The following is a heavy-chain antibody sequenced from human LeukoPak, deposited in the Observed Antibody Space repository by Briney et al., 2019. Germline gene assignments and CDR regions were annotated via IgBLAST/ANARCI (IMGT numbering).Heavy chain of an antibody. CDR2: ISGSGGST. CDR3: AKDPLDIVADGDAFDI. CDR1: GFTFSSYA. V-gene: IGHV3-23*01. D-gene: IGHD5-12*01. J-gene: IGHJ3*02. Sequence: GGSLSLSCAASGFTFSSYAMSWVRKAPGKGLEWVSAISGSGGSTYYADSVKGRFTISRDNSKNTLYLQMNSLRAEDTAVYYCAKDPLDIVADGDAFDIWGQGTRVTVSS.